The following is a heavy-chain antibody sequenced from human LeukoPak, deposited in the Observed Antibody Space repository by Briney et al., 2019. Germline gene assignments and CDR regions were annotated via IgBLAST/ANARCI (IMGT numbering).Heavy chain of an antibody. CDR2: ISSSSSSYI. CDR3: AREDIVVVPAAMVGYYYYGMDV. D-gene: IGHD2-2*01. J-gene: IGHJ6*02. Sequence: PGGSLRLSCAASGFTFSSYSMNWVRQAPGKGLEWVSSISSSSSSYIYYADSVKGRFTISRDNAKNSLYLQMNSLRAEDTAVYYCAREDIVVVPAAMVGYYYYGMDVWGQGTTVTVSS. V-gene: IGHV3-21*01. CDR1: GFTFSSYS.